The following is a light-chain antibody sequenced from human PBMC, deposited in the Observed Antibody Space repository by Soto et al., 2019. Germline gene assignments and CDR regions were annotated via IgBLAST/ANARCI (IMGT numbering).Light chain of an antibody. CDR2: AAS. CDR1: QSVSIN. J-gene: IGKJ3*01. CDR3: LQYNKWPFT. Sequence: EIVMTQSPATLSVSPGERATLSCRASQSVSINLACYQQKPGQAPRLLIYAASTRATGIPARFSGSGSGTEFTLTISSLQSGDFAVYYCLQYNKWPFTFGPGTRVDLK. V-gene: IGKV3-15*01.